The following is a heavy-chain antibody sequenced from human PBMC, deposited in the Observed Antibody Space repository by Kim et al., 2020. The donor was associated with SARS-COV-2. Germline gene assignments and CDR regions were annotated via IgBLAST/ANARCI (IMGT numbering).Heavy chain of an antibody. CDR3: AKVALAPTMVRGEDWYYGMDV. CDR1: GFTFSSYA. V-gene: IGHV3-23*01. J-gene: IGHJ6*02. Sequence: GGSLRLSCAASGFTFSSYAMSWVRQAPGKGLEWVSAISGSGGSTYYADSVKGRFTISRDNSKNTLYLQMNSLRAEDTAVYYCAKVALAPTMVRGEDWYYGMDVWGQGTTVTVSS. CDR2: ISGSGGST. D-gene: IGHD3-10*01.